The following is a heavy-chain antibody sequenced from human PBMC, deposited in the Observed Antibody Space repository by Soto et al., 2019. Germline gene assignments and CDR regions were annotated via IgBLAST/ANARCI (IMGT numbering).Heavy chain of an antibody. CDR1: GGSISSSSYY. Sequence: SETLSLTCTVSGGSISSSSYYWGWIRQPPGKGLEWIGSMYYSGSTYYNPSLKSRVTISVDTSKNQFSLMLSSVTAADTAVYYCARQEGCTSTSCYKHYYYYMDVWGKGTTVTVSS. V-gene: IGHV4-39*01. CDR3: ARQEGCTSTSCYKHYYYYMDV. CDR2: MYYSGST. D-gene: IGHD2-2*02. J-gene: IGHJ6*03.